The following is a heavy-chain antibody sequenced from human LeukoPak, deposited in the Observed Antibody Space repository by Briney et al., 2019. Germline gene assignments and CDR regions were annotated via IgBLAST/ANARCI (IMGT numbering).Heavy chain of an antibody. V-gene: IGHV3-30*01. CDR2: ISYDGTNK. CDR1: GFTFSSYA. D-gene: IGHD3-16*01. Sequence: GGSLRLSCAASGFTFSSYAMHWVRQAPGKGLEWLAVISYDGTNKYYADSVKGRFTISRDNSKNTLYLQMNNLRDEDTAVYYCARDQGSLPVWFYYYMDVWGSGTTVTVSS. J-gene: IGHJ6*03. CDR3: ARDQGSLPVWFYYYMDV.